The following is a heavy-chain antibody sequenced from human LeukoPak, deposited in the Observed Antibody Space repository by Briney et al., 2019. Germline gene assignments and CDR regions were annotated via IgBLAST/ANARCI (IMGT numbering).Heavy chain of an antibody. D-gene: IGHD2-2*01. CDR3: ARADCSSTSCYPYYYYYYMDV. V-gene: IGHV1-69*05. CDR1: GGTFSSYA. J-gene: IGHJ6*03. CDR2: IIPIFGTA. Sequence: ASVKVSCKASGGTFSSYAISWVRQAPGQGLEWMGGIIPIFGTANYAQKFQGRVTITTDESTSTAYMELSSLRSEDTAVYYCARADCSSTSCYPYYYYYYMDVWGKGTTVTVSS.